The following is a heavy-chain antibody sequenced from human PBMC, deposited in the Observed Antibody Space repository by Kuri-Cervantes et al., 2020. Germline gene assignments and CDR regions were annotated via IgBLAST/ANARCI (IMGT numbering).Heavy chain of an antibody. CDR1: GGSFGGYY. CDR3: ARGQFDILTGYYLKY. D-gene: IGHD3-9*01. V-gene: IGHV4-31*01. CDR2: IYYSGST. J-gene: IGHJ4*02. Sequence: SCAVYGGSFGGYYWSWIRQHPGKGLEWIGYIYYSGSTYYNPSLKSLVTISVDTSKNQFSLKLTSVTAADTAVYYCARGQFDILTGYYLKYWGQGTLVTVSS.